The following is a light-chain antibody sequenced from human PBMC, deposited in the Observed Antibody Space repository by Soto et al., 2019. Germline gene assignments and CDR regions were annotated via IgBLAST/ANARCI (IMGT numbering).Light chain of an antibody. CDR2: RAS. CDR3: QLYYSTSLT. V-gene: IGKV4-1*01. CDR1: QNFLSSSTNKTS. J-gene: IGKJ3*01. Sequence: IMHSLFVDTTAVSLGERATINFKSSQNFLSSSTNKTSLAWYHQQPAPPATMLLNRASTRESGVPDRLSGSGSGTDFTLPISSMQAEDVAVYYCQLYYSTSLTFGRGTKVAIK.